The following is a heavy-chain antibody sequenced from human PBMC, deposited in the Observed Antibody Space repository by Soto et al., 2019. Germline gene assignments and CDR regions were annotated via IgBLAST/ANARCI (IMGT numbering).Heavy chain of an antibody. CDR1: GFTFSNAW. V-gene: IGHV3-15*01. D-gene: IGHD3-10*01. CDR3: TTIPKGVGYYYYMDV. Sequence: GGSLRLSCAASGFTFSNAWMSWVRQAPGKGLEWVGRIKSKTDGGTTDYAAPVKGRFTISRDDSKNTLYLQMNSLKTEDTAVYYCTTIPKGVGYYYYMDVWGKGTTVTVSS. J-gene: IGHJ6*03. CDR2: IKSKTDGGTT.